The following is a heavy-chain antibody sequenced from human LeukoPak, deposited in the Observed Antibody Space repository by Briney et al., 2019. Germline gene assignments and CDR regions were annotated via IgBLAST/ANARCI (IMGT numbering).Heavy chain of an antibody. Sequence: GGSLRLSCAASGFTFSNYWMHWVRQAPGEGLEWVSSISSSSSYIYYADSVKGRFTISRDNAKNSLYLQMNSLRAEDTAVYYCARELPGIAAAGTPWGQGTLVTVSS. CDR3: ARELPGIAAAGTP. J-gene: IGHJ5*02. V-gene: IGHV3-21*01. CDR2: ISSSSSYI. D-gene: IGHD6-13*01. CDR1: GFTFSNYW.